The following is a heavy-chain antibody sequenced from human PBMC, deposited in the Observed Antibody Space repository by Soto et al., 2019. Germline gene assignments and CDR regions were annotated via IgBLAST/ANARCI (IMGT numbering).Heavy chain of an antibody. Sequence: ASVKVSCKASGYTFTSYDINWVRQATGQGLEWMGWMNPNSGNTGYAQKFQGRVTMTRNTSISTAYMELSSLRSEDTAVYYCARVMTTVTTFGSNWFDPWGQGTLVTVSS. CDR3: ARVMTTVTTFGSNWFDP. D-gene: IGHD4-4*01. V-gene: IGHV1-8*01. CDR1: GYTFTSYD. J-gene: IGHJ5*02. CDR2: MNPNSGNT.